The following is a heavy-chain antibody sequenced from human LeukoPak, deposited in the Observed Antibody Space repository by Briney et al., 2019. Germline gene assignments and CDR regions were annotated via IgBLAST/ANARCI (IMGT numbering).Heavy chain of an antibody. CDR2: IYYSGST. CDR3: ARVVYYDFWSGYYPPKYYFDY. V-gene: IGHV4-59*01. D-gene: IGHD3-3*01. CDR1: GGSISSYY. J-gene: IGHJ4*02. Sequence: SETLSLTCTVSGGSISSYYWSWIRQPPGKGLEWIGYIYYSGSTNYNPSLKSRVTISVYTSKNQVSLKLSSVTATDTTVYYCARVVYYDFWSGYYPPKYYFDYWGQGTLVTVSS.